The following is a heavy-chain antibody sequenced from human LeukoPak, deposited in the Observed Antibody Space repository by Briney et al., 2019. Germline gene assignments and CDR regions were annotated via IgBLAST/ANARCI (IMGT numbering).Heavy chain of an antibody. Sequence: GASVKVSCKASGGTFSSYAISWVRQAPGQGLEWMGGIIPIFGTANYAQKFQGRVTITADESTSTAYMELSSLRSEDTAVYYCARNEVTPTAEPGGIPEGYWGQGTLVTVSS. J-gene: IGHJ4*02. CDR3: ARNEVTPTAEPGGIPEGY. V-gene: IGHV1-69*13. D-gene: IGHD4-23*01. CDR2: IIPIFGTA. CDR1: GGTFSSYA.